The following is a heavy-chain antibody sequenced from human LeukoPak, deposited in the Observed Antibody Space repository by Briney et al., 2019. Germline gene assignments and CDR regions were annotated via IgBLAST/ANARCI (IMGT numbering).Heavy chain of an antibody. CDR2: IYTSGST. CDR3: ASGIAADLY. CDR1: GGSISSGPYY. V-gene: IGHV4-61*02. J-gene: IGHJ4*02. Sequence: SETLSLTCTVSGGSISSGPYYWSWIRQPAGKGLEWIGRIYTSGSTNYNPSLKSRVTISVDTSRNQFSLKLSSVTAADTAVYYCASGIAADLYWGQGTLVTVSS. D-gene: IGHD6-13*01.